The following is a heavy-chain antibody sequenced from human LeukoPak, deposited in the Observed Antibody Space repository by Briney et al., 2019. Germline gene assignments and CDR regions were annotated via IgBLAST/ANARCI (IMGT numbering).Heavy chain of an antibody. CDR2: IYYSGST. CDR1: GGSISSYY. CDR3: ARGGVYYGSGSYYNFDY. J-gene: IGHJ4*02. Sequence: SETLSLTCTVSGGSISSYYWSWIRQPPGKGLEWIGYIYYSGSTNYNPSLKSRVTISVDTSKNQFSLKLSSVTAADTAVYYCARGGVYYGSGSYYNFDYWGQGTLVTVSS. V-gene: IGHV4-59*01. D-gene: IGHD3-10*01.